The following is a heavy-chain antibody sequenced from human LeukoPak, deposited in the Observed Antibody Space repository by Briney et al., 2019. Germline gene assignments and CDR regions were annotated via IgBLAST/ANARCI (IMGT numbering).Heavy chain of an antibody. CDR1: GYTFTGYY. V-gene: IGHV1-2*02. CDR2: INPNSGGT. Sequence: ASVKVSCKASGYTFTGYYMHWVRQAPGQGLEWMGWINPNSGGTNYAQKLQGRVTMTTDTSTSTAYMELRSLRSDDTAVYYCAKVRDSSGYAFDIWGQGTMVTVSS. CDR3: AKVRDSSGYAFDI. J-gene: IGHJ3*02. D-gene: IGHD3-22*01.